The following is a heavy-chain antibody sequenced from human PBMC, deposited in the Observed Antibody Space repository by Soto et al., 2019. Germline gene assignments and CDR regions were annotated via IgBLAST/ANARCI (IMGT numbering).Heavy chain of an antibody. Sequence: TSETLSLTCAVSGGSISSGGYSWSWIRQPPGKGLEWIGYIYHSGSTYYNPSLKSRVTISVDRSKNQFSLKLSSVTAADTAVYYCARSKFFVADIVVVPAAIGGWFDPWGQGTLVTVSS. CDR3: ARSKFFVADIVVVPAAIGGWFDP. V-gene: IGHV4-30-2*01. CDR2: IYHSGST. D-gene: IGHD2-2*01. J-gene: IGHJ5*02. CDR1: GGSISSGGYS.